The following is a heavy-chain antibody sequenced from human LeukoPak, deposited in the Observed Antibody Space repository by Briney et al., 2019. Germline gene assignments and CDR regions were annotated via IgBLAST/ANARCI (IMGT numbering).Heavy chain of an antibody. D-gene: IGHD3-3*01. J-gene: IGHJ4*02. CDR1: GFIFRDYW. V-gene: IGHV3-74*01. CDR3: AASRWSGALDF. CDR2: IDRDGFPT. Sequence: GGSLRLSCAASGFIFRDYWMLWVRQAPGKGLIWVSRIDRDGFPTIYADSVKGRFTVSRNNARNTLYLQMNNLRDDDSAVYYCAASRWSGALDFWGKGSLVSVSS.